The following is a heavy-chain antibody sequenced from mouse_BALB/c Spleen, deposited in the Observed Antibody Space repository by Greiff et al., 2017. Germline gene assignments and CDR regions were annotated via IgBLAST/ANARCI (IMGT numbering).Heavy chain of an antibody. CDR2: ILPGSGTT. J-gene: IGHJ2*01. CDR3: TRYITTGDD. Sequence: VQLQQSGAELMKPGASVKISCKATGYTFSNYCIEWVKQRPGHGLEWIGEILPGSGTTNYNEKFKGKATFTADTSSNTAYMQLSSLTSEDSAGYYCTRYITTGDDWGQGTTLTVSA. D-gene: IGHD1-1*01. CDR1: GYTFSNYC. V-gene: IGHV1-9*01.